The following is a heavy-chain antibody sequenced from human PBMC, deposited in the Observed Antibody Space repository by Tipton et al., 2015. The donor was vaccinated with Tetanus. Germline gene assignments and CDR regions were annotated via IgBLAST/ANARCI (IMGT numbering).Heavy chain of an antibody. Sequence: TLPLTCTVSGGPISSGDYYWSWIRQHTGKGLEWNGYIIYNGRTDSNPSLKSRVNISVDRSKNQFLLKLNSVTDADTAVYFCARAPVQGVGSGDWFGPWGQGTLVAVSS. D-gene: IGHD3-10*01. J-gene: IGHJ5*02. V-gene: IGHV4-31*03. CDR1: GGPISSGDYY. CDR2: IIYNGRT. CDR3: ARAPVQGVGSGDWFGP.